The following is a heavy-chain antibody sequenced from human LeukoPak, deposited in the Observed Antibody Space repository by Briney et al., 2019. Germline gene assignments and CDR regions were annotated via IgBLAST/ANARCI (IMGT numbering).Heavy chain of an antibody. Sequence: GGSLRLSCAASGFTFSTYAMSWVRQAPGKGLEWVSSISGSGGSIYYLDSVKGRFTVSRDNAKNSLYLQMSSLRAEDTGVYYCARRGTESYYYHMDVWGKGTAVTVSS. CDR3: ARRGTESYYYHMDV. J-gene: IGHJ6*03. CDR2: ISGSGGSI. V-gene: IGHV3-48*03. CDR1: GFTFSTYA.